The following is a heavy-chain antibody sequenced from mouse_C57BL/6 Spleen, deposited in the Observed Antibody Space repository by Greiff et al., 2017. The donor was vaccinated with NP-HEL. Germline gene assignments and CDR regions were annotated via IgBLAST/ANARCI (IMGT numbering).Heavy chain of an antibody. CDR1: GYTFTDYY. D-gene: IGHD1-1*01. V-gene: IGHV1-76*01. Sequence: QVQLQQSGAELVRPGASVKLSCKASGYTFTDYYINWVKQRPGQGLEWIARIYPGSGNTYYNEKFKGKATLTAEKSSSTAYMQLSSLTSEDSAVYFCASPYYGSSYEAMDYWGQGTSVTVSS. CDR2: IYPGSGNT. J-gene: IGHJ4*01. CDR3: ASPYYGSSYEAMDY.